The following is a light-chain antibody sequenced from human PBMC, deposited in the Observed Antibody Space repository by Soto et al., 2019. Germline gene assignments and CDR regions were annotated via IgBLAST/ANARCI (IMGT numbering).Light chain of an antibody. CDR1: QSVSSN. J-gene: IGKJ3*01. CDR2: GAS. CDR3: QQLNSYPRT. V-gene: IGKV3-15*01. Sequence: EIVMSQSPATLSVSPGERATLSCRASQSVSSNLAWYQQKLGQDPRLLIYGASARATGIPARFTGSGSGTDFTLTVSRLQPEDFATYYCQQLNSYPRTFGPGTRWIS.